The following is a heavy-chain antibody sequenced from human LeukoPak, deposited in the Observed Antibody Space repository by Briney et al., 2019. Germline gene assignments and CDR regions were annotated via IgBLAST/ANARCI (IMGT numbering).Heavy chain of an antibody. D-gene: IGHD3-22*01. J-gene: IGHJ3*02. Sequence: ASVKVSCKASGGTFSSNAISWVRQAPGQGLEWMGGIIPIFGTAKYAQKFQGRVTINTDESTSTAYMELSSLRSEDTAVYYCARGFYRNCDSSGIPGDAFDIWGQGTMVTVSS. CDR2: IIPIFGTA. CDR1: GGTFSSNA. V-gene: IGHV1-69*05. CDR3: ARGFYRNCDSSGIPGDAFDI.